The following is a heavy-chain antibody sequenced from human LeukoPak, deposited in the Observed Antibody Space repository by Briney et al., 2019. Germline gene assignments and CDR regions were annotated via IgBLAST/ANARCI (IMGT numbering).Heavy chain of an antibody. CDR3: ARDPNYCSGGSCYSVSASWFDP. V-gene: IGHV1-46*01. Sequence: ASVKVSCTASGYTFTSYYMHWVRQAPGQGLEWMGIINPSGGSTSYAQKFQGRVTMTRDTSTSTVYMELSSLRSEDTAVYYCARDPNYCSGGSCYSVSASWFDPWGQGTLVAVSS. D-gene: IGHD2-15*01. CDR2: INPSGGST. J-gene: IGHJ5*02. CDR1: GYTFTSYY.